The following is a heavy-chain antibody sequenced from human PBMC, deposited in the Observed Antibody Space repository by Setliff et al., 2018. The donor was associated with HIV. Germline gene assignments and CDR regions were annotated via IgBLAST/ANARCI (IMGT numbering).Heavy chain of an antibody. CDR3: ARKLLTRPNYYGMDV. CDR1: GFTFSSYS. D-gene: IGHD2-15*01. J-gene: IGHJ6*02. Sequence: PGGSLRLSCAASGFTFSSYSMNWVRQAPGKGLEWVSSMSSSSSYIYYADSVKGRFTISRDNAKNSLYLQMNSLRAEDTAVYYCARKLLTRPNYYGMDVWGQGTTVTVSS. CDR2: MSSSSSYI. V-gene: IGHV3-21*01.